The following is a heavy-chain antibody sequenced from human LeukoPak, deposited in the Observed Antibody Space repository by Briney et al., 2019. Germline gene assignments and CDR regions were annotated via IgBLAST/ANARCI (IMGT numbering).Heavy chain of an antibody. J-gene: IGHJ6*03. V-gene: IGHV3-30*04. D-gene: IGHD6-6*01. CDR3: ARSSSSSSYYYYMDV. CDR1: GFTFSSYA. Sequence: GGSLRLSCAASGFTFSSYAMHWVRQAPGKGLEWVAVISYDGSNKYYADSVKGRFTISRDNSKNTLYLQMNSLRAEDTAVYYCARSSSSSSYYYYMDVWGKGTTVTVSS. CDR2: ISYDGSNK.